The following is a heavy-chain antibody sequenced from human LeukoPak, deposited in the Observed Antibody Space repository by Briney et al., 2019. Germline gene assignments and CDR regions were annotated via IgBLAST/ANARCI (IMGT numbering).Heavy chain of an antibody. J-gene: IGHJ5*02. D-gene: IGHD1-26*01. V-gene: IGHV1-18*01. Sequence: ASVKVSCKASGYTFTSYGISWVRQAPGQGLEWMGWISAYNGNTNYAQKLQGRVAMTRDMSTSTDYMELSSLRSEDTAIYYCARDNSVGDNAWWFDPWGQGTLVTVSS. CDR1: GYTFTSYG. CDR3: ARDNSVGDNAWWFDP. CDR2: ISAYNGNT.